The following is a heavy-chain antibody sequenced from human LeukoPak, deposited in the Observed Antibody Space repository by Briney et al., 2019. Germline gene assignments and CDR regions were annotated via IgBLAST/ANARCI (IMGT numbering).Heavy chain of an antibody. J-gene: IGHJ4*02. Sequence: GGSLRLSCVGSGFMFEDYGMHWVRQVPGEGLEWVSGISWNSNTRAYAESVKGRFTISRDNAKHSLDLQMISLRAEDTALYYCVKDADFWSGLDCWGQGTLVTVSS. CDR2: ISWNSNTR. CDR1: GFMFEDYG. CDR3: VKDADFWSGLDC. D-gene: IGHD3-3*01. V-gene: IGHV3-9*01.